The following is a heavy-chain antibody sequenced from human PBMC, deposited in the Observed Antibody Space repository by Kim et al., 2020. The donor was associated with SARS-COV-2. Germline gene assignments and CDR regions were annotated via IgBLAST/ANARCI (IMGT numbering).Heavy chain of an antibody. V-gene: IGHV3-33*05. J-gene: IGHJ6*01. CDR1: AFTFSSYG. D-gene: IGHD3-10*01. CDR3: ARDRCHGSGRYFSSYYHYYGMDV. CDR2: ISYDGRNK. Sequence: GGSLRLSCAASAFTFSSYGMHWVRQAPGKGLEWVAVISYDGRNKYYEDSLKGRFTISRDNSKNTLYLQMNSLRAEDTALYYCARDRCHGSGRYFSSYYHYYGMDVGGQGTTLSLSS.